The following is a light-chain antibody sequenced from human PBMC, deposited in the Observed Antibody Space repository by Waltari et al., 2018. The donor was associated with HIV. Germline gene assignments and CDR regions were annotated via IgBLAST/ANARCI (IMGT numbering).Light chain of an antibody. CDR3: HSRDSSGYSYV. CDR2: GKN. Sequence: SSELTQDPDVSVALGQTLKITCQGDSLRSYYANWYQQKPGQAPVIVLHGKNSRPSGVPDRLSGSTSGSTASLTITGAQAEDEAVYHCHSRDSSGYSYVFGNGTQVTVL. CDR1: SLRSYY. J-gene: IGLJ1*01. V-gene: IGLV3-19*01.